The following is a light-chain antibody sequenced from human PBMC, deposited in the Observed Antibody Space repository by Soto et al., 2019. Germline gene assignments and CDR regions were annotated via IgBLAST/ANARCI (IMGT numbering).Light chain of an antibody. V-gene: IGKV3-15*01. J-gene: IGKJ4*01. Sequence: DIVMTQSPATLSVSPGERATLSCRASQSVSSNLAWYQQTPGQAPRLLIYGASTRATGIPARFSGSGSGTEFTLTINSLQSEDIAVYYCQQYYKWPLTFGGGTKVEIK. CDR2: GAS. CDR3: QQYYKWPLT. CDR1: QSVSSN.